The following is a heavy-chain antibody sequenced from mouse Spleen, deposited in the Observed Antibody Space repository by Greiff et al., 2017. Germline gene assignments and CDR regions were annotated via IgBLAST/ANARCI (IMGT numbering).Heavy chain of an antibody. J-gene: IGHJ4*01. CDR1: GFTFSSYG. V-gene: IGHV5-6*01. CDR2: ISSGGSYT. Sequence: EVKLVESGGDLVKPGGSLKLSCAASGFTFSSYGMSWVRQTPDKRLEWVATISSGGSYTYYPDSVKGRFTISRDNAKNTLYLQMSSLKSEDTAMYYCARHNYGSSYVYAMDYWGQGTSVTVSS. CDR3: ARHNYGSSYVYAMDY. D-gene: IGHD1-1*01.